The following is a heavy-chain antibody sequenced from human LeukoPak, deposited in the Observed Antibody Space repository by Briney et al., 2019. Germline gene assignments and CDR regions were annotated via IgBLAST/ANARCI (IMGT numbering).Heavy chain of an antibody. CDR3: ARDMPKSGWFLGRDYFDY. J-gene: IGHJ4*02. CDR1: GFSFSSYE. V-gene: IGHV3-48*03. D-gene: IGHD6-19*01. Sequence: GGSLRLSCAASGFSFSSYEMNWVRQAPGKGLEWVSYISSSGTSIHYADFVKGRFTMSRDNSKNSLSLQMNSLRAEDSAMYYCARDMPKSGWFLGRDYFDYWGQGTLVTVSS. CDR2: ISSSGTSI.